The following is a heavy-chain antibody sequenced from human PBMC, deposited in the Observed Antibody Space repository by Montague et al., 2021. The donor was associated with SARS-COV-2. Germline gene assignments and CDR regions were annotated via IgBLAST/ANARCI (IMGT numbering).Heavy chain of an antibody. CDR1: GGSISSSSYY. CDR2: IYYSGST. Sequence: SETLSLTCTVSGGSISSSSYYWGWIRQPPGKGLEWIGSIYYSGSTYYNPSLKSRVTISVDTSKNQFSLKLSSVTAADTAVYYCARQGNSSGWFKPDAFDIWGQGTTVTVSS. V-gene: IGHV4-39*01. D-gene: IGHD6-19*01. J-gene: IGHJ3*02. CDR3: ARQGNSSGWFKPDAFDI.